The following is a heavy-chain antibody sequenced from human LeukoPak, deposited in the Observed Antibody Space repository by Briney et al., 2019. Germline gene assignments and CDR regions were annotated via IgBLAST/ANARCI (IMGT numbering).Heavy chain of an antibody. D-gene: IGHD6-13*01. CDR3: ARRFGGSSWYWVGFIDY. J-gene: IGHJ4*02. Sequence: GGSLRLSCAASGFTFSSYSMNWVRQAPGEGLEWVSYISSLSGTIYYADSVKGRFTISRDNAKNSLYLQMNSLRAEDTAVYYCARRFGGSSWYWVGFIDYWGQGTLVTVSS. CDR1: GFTFSSYS. V-gene: IGHV3-48*04. CDR2: ISSLSGTI.